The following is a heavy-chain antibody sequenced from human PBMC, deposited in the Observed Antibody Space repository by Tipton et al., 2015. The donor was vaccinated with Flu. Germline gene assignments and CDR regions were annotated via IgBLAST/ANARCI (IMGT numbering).Heavy chain of an antibody. J-gene: IGHJ4*02. CDR3: SRDFCSGGFCYPDY. CDR1: GDSITTGSHY. CDR2: IYTSGST. V-gene: IGHV4-61*02. Sequence: LRLSCNVSGDSITTGSHYWNWIRQPAGKGLEWIGRIYTSGSTTYNPSLTSRVTISLDASRNQFSLKLSSVTAADTAMYYCSRDFCSGGFCYPDYWGQGTLLTVSS. D-gene: IGHD2-15*01.